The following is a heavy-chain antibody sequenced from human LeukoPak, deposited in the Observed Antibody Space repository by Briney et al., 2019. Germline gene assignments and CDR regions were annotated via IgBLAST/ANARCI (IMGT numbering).Heavy chain of an antibody. J-gene: IGHJ4*02. D-gene: IGHD3-9*01. Sequence: GGSLRLSCAASGFTFSSYAMSWVRQAPGKGLEWVSAISGSGGSTHYADSVKGRFTISRDNSKNTLYLQMNSLRAEDTAVYYCAKLPVGYDILTGYYGTFDYWGQGTLVTVSS. CDR2: ISGSGGST. V-gene: IGHV3-23*01. CDR3: AKLPVGYDILTGYYGTFDY. CDR1: GFTFSSYA.